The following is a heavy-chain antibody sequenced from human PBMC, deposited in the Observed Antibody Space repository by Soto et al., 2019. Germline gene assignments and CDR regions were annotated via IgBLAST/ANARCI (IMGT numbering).Heavy chain of an antibody. D-gene: IGHD3-3*01. V-gene: IGHV4-39*01. J-gene: IGHJ4*02. CDR2: IYYSGST. CDR1: GGSISSSSYY. CDR3: ARGRVFLEWELYYFDY. Sequence: SETLSLTCTVSGGSISSSSYYWGWIRQPPGKGLEWIGSIYYSGSTYYNPSLKSRVTISVDTSKNQFSLKLSSVTAADTAVYYCARGRVFLEWELYYFDYWGQGTLVTVSS.